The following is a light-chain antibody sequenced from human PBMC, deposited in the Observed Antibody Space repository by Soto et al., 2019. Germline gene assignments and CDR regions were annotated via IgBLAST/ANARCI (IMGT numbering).Light chain of an antibody. J-gene: IGKJ1*01. CDR1: KTVSSSY. V-gene: IGKV3-20*01. Sequence: EIVVTQSLGTLSLYPGSRATLSCTDSKTVSSSYLAWFQQKPGQAPRLLIYGSSSRATGIPDRFSGSGSGTDFTLTISRLEPEDFAVYYCQQHGNSPWTFGQGTNVDIK. CDR3: QQHGNSPWT. CDR2: GSS.